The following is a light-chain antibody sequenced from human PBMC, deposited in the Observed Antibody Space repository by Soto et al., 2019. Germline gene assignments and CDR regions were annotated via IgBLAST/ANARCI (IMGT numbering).Light chain of an antibody. Sequence: QSVLTQPPSLSGAPGQRVTISCTGSGSNIGAPYDVHWYQHLPGTAPKLLIYRNDQRPSGVPDRFSGSMSGTAASLAIGGLRSEDEADYYCAAWDDSLSGVVFGGGTKLTVL. V-gene: IGLV1-47*01. J-gene: IGLJ2*01. CDR3: AAWDDSLSGVV. CDR1: GSNIGAPYD. CDR2: RND.